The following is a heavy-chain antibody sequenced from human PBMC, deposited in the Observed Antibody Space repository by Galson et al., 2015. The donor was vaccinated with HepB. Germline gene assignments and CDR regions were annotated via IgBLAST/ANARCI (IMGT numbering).Heavy chain of an antibody. J-gene: IGHJ3*02. Sequence: SLRLSCAASGFTFSTYAMHWVRQVPGKGLEWVANIKQDGSEKCYVGSVKGRLTISRDNTKNSLYLQMNSLRAEDTAVYYCARDSHSCEGCAFDIWGQGTMVTVSS. CDR1: GFTFSTYA. D-gene: IGHD4-11*01. CDR2: IKQDGSEK. V-gene: IGHV3-7*03. CDR3: ARDSHSCEGCAFDI.